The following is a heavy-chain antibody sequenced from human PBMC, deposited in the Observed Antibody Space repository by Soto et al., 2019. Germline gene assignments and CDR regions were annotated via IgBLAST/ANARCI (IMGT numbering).Heavy chain of an antibody. CDR3: AKSGAYCGGDCYSYYFDY. Sequence: GGSLRLSCAASGFTFSSYAMSWVRQAPGKGLEWVSAISGSGGSTYYADSVKGRFTISRDNSKNTLYLQMNSLRAEDTAVYYGAKSGAYCGGDCYSYYFDYWGQGTLVTVSS. CDR1: GFTFSSYA. CDR2: ISGSGGST. V-gene: IGHV3-23*01. D-gene: IGHD2-21*02. J-gene: IGHJ4*02.